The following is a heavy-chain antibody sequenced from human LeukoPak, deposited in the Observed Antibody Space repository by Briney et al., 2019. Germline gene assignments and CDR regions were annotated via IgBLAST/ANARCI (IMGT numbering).Heavy chain of an antibody. CDR1: GGSISSYY. CDR3: ARGPRYGAKYNWFDP. CDR2: IYTSGST. D-gene: IGHD4-17*01. Sequence: SETLSLTCTVSGGSISSYYWSWIRQPAGKGLEWIGRIYTSGSTNYNPSLKSRVTMSVDTSKNQFSLKLSSVTAADTAVYYCARGPRYGAKYNWFDPWGQGTLVTVSS. V-gene: IGHV4-4*07. J-gene: IGHJ5*02.